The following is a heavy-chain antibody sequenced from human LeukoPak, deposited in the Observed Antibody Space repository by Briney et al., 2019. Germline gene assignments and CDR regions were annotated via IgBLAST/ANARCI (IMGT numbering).Heavy chain of an antibody. J-gene: IGHJ4*02. CDR1: GGSISSSSYY. Sequence: SETLSLTCTVSGGSISSSSYYWGWIRQPPGKGLEWIGGIYYSGSTYYNPSLKSRVTISVDTSKNQFSLKLSSVTAADTAVYYCARHERGIWFGELLPYYFDYWGQGTLVTVSS. CDR2: IYYSGST. D-gene: IGHD3-10*01. V-gene: IGHV4-39*01. CDR3: ARHERGIWFGELLPYYFDY.